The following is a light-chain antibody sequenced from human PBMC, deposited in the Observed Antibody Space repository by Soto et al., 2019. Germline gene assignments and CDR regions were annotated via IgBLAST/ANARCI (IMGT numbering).Light chain of an antibody. CDR1: SSDVGGYNY. CDR2: EVN. CDR3: SSYTTSRTLV. J-gene: IGLJ2*01. Sequence: QSVLTQPASVSGSPGQSITISCTGSSSDVGGYNYVSWYQQHPGKAPKLMIYEVNNRPSGVSNRFSGSKSGNTASLTISGLQAEDEADYYCSSYTTSRTLVFGGGTKLTVL. V-gene: IGLV2-14*01.